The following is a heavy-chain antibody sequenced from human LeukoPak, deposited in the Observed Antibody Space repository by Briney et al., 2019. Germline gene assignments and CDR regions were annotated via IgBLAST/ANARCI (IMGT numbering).Heavy chain of an antibody. CDR3: AKDGLWFGELLWYYFDY. J-gene: IGHJ4*02. CDR2: ISWNSGSI. Sequence: PGGSLRLSCAASGFTFSSYSMNWVRQAPGKGLEWVSGISWNSGSIGYADSVKGRFTISRDNAKNSLYLQMNSLRAEDTALYYCAKDGLWFGELLWYYFDYWGQGTLVTVSS. CDR1: GFTFSSYS. V-gene: IGHV3-9*01. D-gene: IGHD3-10*01.